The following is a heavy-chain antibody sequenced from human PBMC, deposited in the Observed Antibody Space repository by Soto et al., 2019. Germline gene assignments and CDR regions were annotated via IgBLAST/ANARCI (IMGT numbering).Heavy chain of an antibody. CDR2: IYYSGST. Sequence: TLSLTCTVSGGSISSGGYYWSWIRQHPGKGLEWIGYIYYSGSTYYNPSLKSRVTISVDTSKNQFSLKLSSVTAADTAVYYCARDPSMTTDHWFDPWGQGTLVTVSS. D-gene: IGHD4-17*01. CDR3: ARDPSMTTDHWFDP. J-gene: IGHJ5*02. CDR1: GGSISSGGYY. V-gene: IGHV4-31*03.